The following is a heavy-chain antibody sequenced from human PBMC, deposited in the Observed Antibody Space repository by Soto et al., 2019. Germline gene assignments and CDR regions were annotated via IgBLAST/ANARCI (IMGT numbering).Heavy chain of an antibody. Sequence: QVQLVQSGAEVKKPGASVKVSCKASGYTFNNYGISWVRQAPGQGLEWMGWIGPYNGNTDHAQNFQGRVTMTTDTSTNTAYMELRSLRSDDTALYYCARCYCSVGSCYTCWHFDLWGRGTLVTFSS. J-gene: IGHJ2*01. D-gene: IGHD2-15*01. CDR2: IGPYNGNT. CDR1: GYTFNNYG. V-gene: IGHV1-18*01. CDR3: ARCYCSVGSCYTCWHFDL.